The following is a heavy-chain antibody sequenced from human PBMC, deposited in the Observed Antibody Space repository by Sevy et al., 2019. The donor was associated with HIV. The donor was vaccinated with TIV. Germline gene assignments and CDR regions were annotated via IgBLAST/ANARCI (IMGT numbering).Heavy chain of an antibody. CDR3: ARGGDYGDYVPFDY. J-gene: IGHJ4*02. CDR2: IYHSGTT. V-gene: IGHV4-30-2*01. Sequence: SETLSLTCAVSGGSISSGGYSWNWIRQPPGKGLEWFGYIYHSGTTYYDPSLKSRVTISVDRSKNQFSLKLSSVTAAATAVYYCARGGDYGDYVPFDYWGQGTLVTVSS. D-gene: IGHD4-17*01. CDR1: GGSISSGGYS.